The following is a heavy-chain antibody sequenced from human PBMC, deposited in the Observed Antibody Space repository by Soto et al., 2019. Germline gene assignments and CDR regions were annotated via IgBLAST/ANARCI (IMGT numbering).Heavy chain of an antibody. CDR3: AREGYDYIWGSYRPPYYFDY. J-gene: IGHJ4*02. Sequence: GGSLRLSCAASGFTFSSYAMSWVRQAPGKGLEWVSAISGSGGSTYYADSVKGRFTISRDNSKNTLYLQMNSLRAEDTAVYYCAREGYDYIWGSYRPPYYFDYWGQGTLVTVS. V-gene: IGHV3-23*01. D-gene: IGHD3-16*02. CDR1: GFTFSSYA. CDR2: ISGSGGST.